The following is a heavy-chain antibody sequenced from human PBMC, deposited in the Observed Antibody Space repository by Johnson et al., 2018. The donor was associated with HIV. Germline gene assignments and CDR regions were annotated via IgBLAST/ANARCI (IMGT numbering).Heavy chain of an antibody. D-gene: IGHD3-10*01. CDR2: IRYDGSNK. Sequence: QVQLVESGGGVVQPGGSLRLSCAASGLTFSSYGMHWVRQAPGKGLEWVAFIRYDGSNKYYADSVKGRFTISRDNSKNTLYLQMNSLRAEDTAVYYCAKDSTYYGGSSGAFDIWGQGTMVTVSS. J-gene: IGHJ3*02. CDR3: AKDSTYYGGSSGAFDI. CDR1: GLTFSSYG. V-gene: IGHV3-30*02.